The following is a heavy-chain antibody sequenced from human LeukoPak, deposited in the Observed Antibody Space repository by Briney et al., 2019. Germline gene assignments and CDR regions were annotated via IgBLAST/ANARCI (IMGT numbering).Heavy chain of an antibody. CDR2: INPNSGGT. D-gene: IGHD3-10*01. J-gene: IGHJ4*02. CDR1: GYTFTVYY. V-gene: IGHV1-2*06. CDR3: ARTRLRYYGSGSYHTYYFDY. Sequence: ASVKVSCKASGYTFTVYYMHWVRQAPGQGLEWMGRINPNSGGTNYAQKFQGRVTMTRDTSISTAYMELSRLRSDDTAVYYCARTRLRYYGSGSYHTYYFDYWGQGTLVTVSS.